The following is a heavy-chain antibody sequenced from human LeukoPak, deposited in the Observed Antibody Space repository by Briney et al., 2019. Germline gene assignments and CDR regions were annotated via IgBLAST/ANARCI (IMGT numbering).Heavy chain of an antibody. V-gene: IGHV3-74*01. CDR3: AKDDAWLRFGE. CDR1: GFTFSSYW. Sequence: GGSLRLSCAASGFTFSSYWIHWVRQAPGKGLVWVSRINSDGTGTTYADSVKGRFTISRDNAKNTLYLEVISLTAEDTAVYYCAKDDAWLRFGEWSQGTLVTVSS. J-gene: IGHJ4*02. D-gene: IGHD3-10*01. CDR2: INSDGTGT.